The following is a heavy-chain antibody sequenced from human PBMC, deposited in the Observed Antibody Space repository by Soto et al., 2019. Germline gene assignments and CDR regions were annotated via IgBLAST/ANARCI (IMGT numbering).Heavy chain of an antibody. D-gene: IGHD2-15*01. CDR2: FDPEDGET. CDR1: GYTLTELS. J-gene: IGHJ4*02. V-gene: IGHV1-24*01. CDR3: ATDRGYCSGGSCYGPREFDY. Sequence: ASVKVSCKVFGYTLTELSMHWVRQAPGKGLEWMGGFDPEDGETIYAQKFQGRVTMTEDTSTDTAYMELSSLRSEDTAVYYCATDRGYCSGGSCYGPREFDYWGQGTLVTVSS.